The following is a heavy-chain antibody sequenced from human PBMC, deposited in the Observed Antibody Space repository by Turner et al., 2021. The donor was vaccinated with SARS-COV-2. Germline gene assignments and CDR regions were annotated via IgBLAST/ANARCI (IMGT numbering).Heavy chain of an antibody. CDR3: ATGVAVAGTPSEYYYYYGMDV. Sequence: QVQLVQSGAEVKKPGASVKVSCKVSGYSLTELSMHWVRQAPGKGLEWMGGFDPEDGETIYAHKFQGRVTMTEDTSTDTAYMELSSLRSEDTAVHYCATGVAVAGTPSEYYYYYGMDVWGQGTTVTVSS. D-gene: IGHD6-19*01. CDR2: FDPEDGET. CDR1: GYSLTELS. V-gene: IGHV1-24*01. J-gene: IGHJ6*02.